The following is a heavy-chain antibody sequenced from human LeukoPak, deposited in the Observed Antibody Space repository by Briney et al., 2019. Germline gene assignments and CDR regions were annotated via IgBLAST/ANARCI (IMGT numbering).Heavy chain of an antibody. CDR1: GFKFSSYR. CDR3: ARDFPLCYCSGGSCYSCYYYMDV. CDR2: ISTSSNYI. D-gene: IGHD2-15*01. V-gene: IGHV3-21*06. Sequence: GGSLRLSCAVSGFKFSSYRMNWVRQAPGKGLEWVSFISTSSNYIYYADSVKGRFTISRDNARNSLYLQMNSLRAEDTAVYYCARDFPLCYCSGGSCYSCYYYMDVWGKGTTVTVSS. J-gene: IGHJ6*03.